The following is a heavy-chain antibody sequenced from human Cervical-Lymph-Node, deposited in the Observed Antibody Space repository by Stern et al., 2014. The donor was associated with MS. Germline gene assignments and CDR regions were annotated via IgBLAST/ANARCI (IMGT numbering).Heavy chain of an antibody. CDR1: GFTVSWDY. CDR2: ITNVGSS. J-gene: IGHJ4*02. Sequence: VQLVESGGGVIQPGGSLRLSCTASGFTVSWDYMTRVRQAPGNGLEWVSLITNVGSSFYTDSVKGRFTISRDDSKNTVYLHMTSLRAEDTAMYYCARDTSSPERSDWWGQGTLVTVSS. V-gene: IGHV3-53*01. D-gene: IGHD1-1*01. CDR3: ARDTSSPERSDW.